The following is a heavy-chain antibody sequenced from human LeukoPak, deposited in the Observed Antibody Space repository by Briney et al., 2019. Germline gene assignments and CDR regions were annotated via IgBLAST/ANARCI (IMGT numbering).Heavy chain of an antibody. Sequence: GASVKVSCKVSGYTLTELSMHWVRQAPGKGLEWMGGFDPEDGETIYAQKFQGRGTMTEDTSTDTAYMELSSLRSEDTAVYYCATDQNAYYDSSGYHAFDIWGQGTMVTVSS. J-gene: IGHJ3*02. D-gene: IGHD3-22*01. CDR2: FDPEDGET. V-gene: IGHV1-24*01. CDR1: GYTLTELS. CDR3: ATDQNAYYDSSGYHAFDI.